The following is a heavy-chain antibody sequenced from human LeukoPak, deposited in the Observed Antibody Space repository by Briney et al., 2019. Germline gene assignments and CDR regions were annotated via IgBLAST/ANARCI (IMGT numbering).Heavy chain of an antibody. Sequence: ASVKVSCKASGYTFTSYGISWVRQAPGQGLEWMGWISAYNGNTNYAQKLQGRVTMTTDTSTSTAYMELRSLRSDDTAVYYCARDPYSGTYGDTYYYYMDVWGKGTTVTISS. CDR3: ARDPYSGTYGDTYYYYMDV. J-gene: IGHJ6*03. D-gene: IGHD1-26*01. CDR2: ISAYNGNT. V-gene: IGHV1-18*01. CDR1: GYTFTSYG.